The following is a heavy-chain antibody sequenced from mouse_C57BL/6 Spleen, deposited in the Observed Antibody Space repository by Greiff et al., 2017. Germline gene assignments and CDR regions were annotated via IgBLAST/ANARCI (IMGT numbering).Heavy chain of an antibody. J-gene: IGHJ1*03. Sequence: QVQLKESGPGLVQPSQSLSITCTVSGFSLTSYGVHWVRQSPGKGLEWLGVIWRGGSTDYNAAFMSRLSITKDNSKSQVFFKMNSLQADDTAIYYCAKNKGSGRDWYFDVWGTGTTVTVSS. D-gene: IGHD1-1*01. CDR2: IWRGGST. CDR3: AKNKGSGRDWYFDV. V-gene: IGHV2-5*01. CDR1: GFSLTSYG.